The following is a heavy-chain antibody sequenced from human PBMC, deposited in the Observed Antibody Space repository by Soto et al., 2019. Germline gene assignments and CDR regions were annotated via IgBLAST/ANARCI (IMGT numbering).Heavy chain of an antibody. V-gene: IGHV3-23*01. Sequence: EMQLLESGGGLVQPGVSLRLSCAASGFTFSNFAMSWVRQAPGKGLEWVYLISGSGASTSYADSSKGRFTVSRANSKNTLYLQMKTLRADDTAVYYCAIVRSYSSDWAVTPFLYWGPGTLVTVSS. CDR1: GFTFSNFA. D-gene: IGHD6-19*01. CDR3: AIVRSYSSDWAVTPFLY. J-gene: IGHJ4*02. CDR2: ISGSGAST.